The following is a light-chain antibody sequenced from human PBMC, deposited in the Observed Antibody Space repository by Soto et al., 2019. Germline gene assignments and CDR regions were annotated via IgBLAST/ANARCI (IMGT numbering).Light chain of an antibody. V-gene: IGLV4-60*03. CDR1: SGYSNYI. J-gene: IGLJ3*02. CDR3: ETWDSNTRV. Sequence: QLVLTQSSSASASLGSSVKFTCTLRSGYSNYIIAWHQQQPGKAPRYLMNLEGSGNYKKGSGVPDRFSGSSSGADRYLTISNLQSEDEADYYCETWDSNTRVFGGGTQLTVL. CDR2: LEGSGNY.